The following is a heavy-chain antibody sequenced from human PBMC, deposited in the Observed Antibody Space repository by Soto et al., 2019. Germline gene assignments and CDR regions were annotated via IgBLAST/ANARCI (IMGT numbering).Heavy chain of an antibody. CDR3: ARDPSIAARPYYYYGMDV. V-gene: IGHV4-31*03. CDR1: GGSISSGGYY. J-gene: IGHJ6*02. Sequence: QVQLQESGPGLVKPSQTLSLTCTVSGGSISSGGYYWSWIRQHAGKGLEWIGYIYYTGSTYYNPSLKSRVTISVDTSKNQFSLKLSSVTAADTAVYYCARDPSIAARPYYYYGMDVWGQGTTVTVSS. D-gene: IGHD6-6*01. CDR2: IYYTGST.